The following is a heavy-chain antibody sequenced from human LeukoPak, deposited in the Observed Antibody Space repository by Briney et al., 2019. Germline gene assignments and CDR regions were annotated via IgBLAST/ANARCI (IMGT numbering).Heavy chain of an antibody. D-gene: IGHD3-3*01. J-gene: IGHJ4*02. CDR1: GGSLSSGGYY. Sequence: SQTLSLTCTVSGGSLSSGGYYWSWIRQHPGKGLRWIGYIYYSGSTYYNPSLKSRVTISVDTSKNQFSLKLSSVTAADTAVYYCARGGNYDFWSGYHIPYYFDYWGQGTLVTVSS. CDR3: ARGGNYDFWSGYHIPYYFDY. CDR2: IYYSGST. V-gene: IGHV4-31*03.